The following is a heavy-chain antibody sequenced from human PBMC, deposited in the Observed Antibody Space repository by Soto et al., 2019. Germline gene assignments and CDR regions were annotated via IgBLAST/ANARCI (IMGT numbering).Heavy chain of an antibody. CDR2: IRSKANSYAT. J-gene: IGHJ6*02. Sequence: EVQLVESGGGLVQPGGSLKLSCAASGFTFSGSAIHWVRQGSGKGLEWVGRIRSKANSYATAYAASVKGRFTISRDDSKNTAFLKMNSLKTEDTAVYYCTRPNPLVPHRYYCYGMDVWGQWTTVTVSS. CDR1: GFTFSGSA. CDR3: TRPNPLVPHRYYCYGMDV. D-gene: IGHD6-6*01. V-gene: IGHV3-73*02.